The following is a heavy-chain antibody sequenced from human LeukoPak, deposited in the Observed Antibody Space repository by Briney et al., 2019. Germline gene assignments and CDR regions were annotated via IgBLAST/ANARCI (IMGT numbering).Heavy chain of an antibody. CDR2: INHSGST. V-gene: IGHV4-34*01. J-gene: IGHJ4*02. D-gene: IGHD6-13*01. CDR3: ARGRYLTTLGGAAAGFLDY. CDR1: GGSFSGYY. Sequence: SETLSLTCGVYGGSFSGYYWNWIRQSPGKGLEWIGEINHSGSTDYNPSLKSRVTMSVDTSQKQFSLRLTSVRAADTAVYYCARGRYLTTLGGAAAGFLDYWGQGTVVTVSS.